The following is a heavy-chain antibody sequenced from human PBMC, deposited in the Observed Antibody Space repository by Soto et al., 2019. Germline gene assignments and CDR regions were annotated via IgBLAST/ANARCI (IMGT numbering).Heavy chain of an antibody. CDR3: AKERDTRSSSCFDS. CDR1: GYTFTGHY. CDR2: IGPESGAT. D-gene: IGHD5-18*01. Sequence: ASVKVSCKASGYTFTGHYIHWVRQAPEQGPEWMGEIGPESGATRYAQKFQGRVTMTRDMSITTVYMELNNLRAEDTAVYYCAKERDTRSSSCFDSWGQGTLVTVSS. J-gene: IGHJ4*02. V-gene: IGHV1-2*02.